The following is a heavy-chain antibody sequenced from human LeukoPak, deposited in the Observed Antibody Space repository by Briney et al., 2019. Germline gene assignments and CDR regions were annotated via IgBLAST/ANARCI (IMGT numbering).Heavy chain of an antibody. CDR3: ARGGGGVVVPAARRQRVRWFDP. Sequence: SETLSLTCAVYGGSFSGYYWSWIRQPPGKGLEWIGEINHSGSTNYNPSLKSRVTISVDTSKNQFSLKLSSVTAADTAVYYCARGGGGVVVPAARRQRVRWFDPGGKGTLVTVSP. CDR2: INHSGST. J-gene: IGHJ5*02. D-gene: IGHD2-2*01. V-gene: IGHV4-34*01. CDR1: GGSFSGYY.